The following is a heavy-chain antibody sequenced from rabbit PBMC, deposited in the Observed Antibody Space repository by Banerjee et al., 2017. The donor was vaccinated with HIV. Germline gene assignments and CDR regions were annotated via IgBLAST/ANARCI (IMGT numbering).Heavy chain of an antibody. CDR1: GFSFSSSYW. CDR2: INTSSGNT. CDR3: SRGYASSSGYLRYFGL. D-gene: IGHD1-1*01. J-gene: IGHJ4*01. V-gene: IGHV1S45*01. Sequence: QEQLEESGGDLVKPEGSLTLTCTASGFSFSSSYWICWVRQAPGKGLEWIACINTSSGNTVYASWAKGRFTISKTSSTTVTLQMTSLTAADTATYFCSRGYASSSGYLRYFGLWGPGTLVTVS.